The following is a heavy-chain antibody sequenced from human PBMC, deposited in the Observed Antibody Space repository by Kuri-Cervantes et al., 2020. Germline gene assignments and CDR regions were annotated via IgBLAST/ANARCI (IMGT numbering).Heavy chain of an antibody. CDR3: AKGTASGNFDL. J-gene: IGHJ2*01. D-gene: IGHD1-26*01. V-gene: IGHV3-30*18. CDR2: ISYDGSNK. CDR1: GFTFSSYG. Sequence: GESLKISCAASGFTFSSYGMHWVRQAPGKGLEWVAVISYDGSNKYYPDSVKGRFTISRDNSKNTLYLQMNSLRAEDTAVYYCAKGTASGNFDLWGRGTLVTVSS.